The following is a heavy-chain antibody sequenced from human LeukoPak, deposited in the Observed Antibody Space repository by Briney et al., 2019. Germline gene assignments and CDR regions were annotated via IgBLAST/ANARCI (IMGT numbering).Heavy chain of an antibody. J-gene: IGHJ4*02. Sequence: GGSLRLSCAASGFTFSSYGMSWVRQAPGKGLEWVSTISGSDSSTHYADSVKGRFTISRDNSKNTLYLQMNSLRAEDTAVYCCAKPYSSSSEDDYWGQGTLVTVSS. D-gene: IGHD6-6*01. V-gene: IGHV3-23*01. CDR2: ISGSDSST. CDR3: AKPYSSSSEDDY. CDR1: GFTFSSYG.